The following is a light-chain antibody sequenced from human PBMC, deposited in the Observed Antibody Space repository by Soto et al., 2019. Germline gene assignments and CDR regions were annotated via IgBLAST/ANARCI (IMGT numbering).Light chain of an antibody. V-gene: IGKV1-5*01. CDR3: QQYDSFSCT. CDR1: HSITTW. Sequence: DIQMTQSPSTLSASIGDRVTITCRASHSITTWLAWYQQKPGRAPKSLIYDASILESGVPSRFSGSGSGTEFTLTISSLQPDDFATYYCQQYDSFSCTFGQGTKVEI. CDR2: DAS. J-gene: IGKJ1*01.